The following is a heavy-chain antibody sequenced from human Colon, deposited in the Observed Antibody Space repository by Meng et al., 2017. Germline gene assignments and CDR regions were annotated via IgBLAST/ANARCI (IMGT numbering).Heavy chain of an antibody. J-gene: IGHJ3*02. CDR1: GFTVSSHY. Sequence: GESLKISCAASGFTVSSHYMSWVRQAPGKGLEWVSVIYSGGSTYYADSVKGRFTISRDNSKNTLYLQMNSLRAEDTAVYYCARAYYYDSSGYLDAFDIWGQGTMVTVSS. V-gene: IGHV3-53*01. CDR2: IYSGGST. CDR3: ARAYYYDSSGYLDAFDI. D-gene: IGHD3-22*01.